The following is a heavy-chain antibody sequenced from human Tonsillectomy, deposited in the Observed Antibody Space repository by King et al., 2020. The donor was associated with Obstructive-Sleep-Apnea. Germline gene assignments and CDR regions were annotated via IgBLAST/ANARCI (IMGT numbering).Heavy chain of an antibody. J-gene: IGHJ3*01. CDR1: GFNFDDYG. CDR2: INWNGEIT. D-gene: IGHD1-20*01. Sequence: QLVQSGGGVMRPGGSLRLSCAASGFNFDDYGMSWVRQTPGKGLEWVSGINWNGEITAYVDDVKGRFTISRDNAKNSLSLQMSNLRADDTALYYCARDGITGTTGSDDFDEWGEGTMVIVSS. CDR3: ARDGITGTTGSDDFDE. V-gene: IGHV3-20*04.